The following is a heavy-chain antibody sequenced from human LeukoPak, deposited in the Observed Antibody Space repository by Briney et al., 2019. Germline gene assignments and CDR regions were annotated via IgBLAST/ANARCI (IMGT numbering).Heavy chain of an antibody. CDR1: GFTFSSYS. Sequence: GGSLRLSCAASGFTFSSYSMNWVRQAPGKGLEWVSSISGSSSYIYYADSVKGRFTISRDNAKNSLYLQMNSLRAEDTAVYYCARESGYINWFDPWGQGTLVTVSS. D-gene: IGHD6-25*01. J-gene: IGHJ5*02. CDR2: ISGSSSYI. V-gene: IGHV3-21*01. CDR3: ARESGYINWFDP.